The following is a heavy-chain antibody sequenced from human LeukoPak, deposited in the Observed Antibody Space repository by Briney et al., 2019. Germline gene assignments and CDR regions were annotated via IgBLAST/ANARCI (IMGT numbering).Heavy chain of an antibody. D-gene: IGHD4-23*01. CDR3: ARDSPTVVTPHAFDI. J-gene: IGHJ3*02. CDR1: GFTFSSYW. Sequence: GGSLRLSCAASGFTFSSYWMSWVRQAPGKGLEWVANIKQDGSEKYYVDSVKGRFTISRDNAKNSLYLQMNSLRAEDTALYYCARDSPTVVTPHAFDIWGQGTMVTVSS. V-gene: IGHV3-7*03. CDR2: IKQDGSEK.